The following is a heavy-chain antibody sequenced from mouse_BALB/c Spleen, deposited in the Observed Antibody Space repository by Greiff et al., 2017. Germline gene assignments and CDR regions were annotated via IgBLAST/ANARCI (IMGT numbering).Heavy chain of an antibody. D-gene: IGHD2-1*01. CDR3: ARCDGNYWYFDV. J-gene: IGHJ1*01. CDR1: GFNIKDTY. Sequence: EVKVVESGAELVKPGASVKLSCTASGFNIKDTYMHWVKQRPEQGLEWIGRIDPANGNTKYDPKFQGKATITADTSSNTAYLQLSSLTSEDTAVYYCARCDGNYWYFDVWGAGTTVTVSS. CDR2: IDPANGNT. V-gene: IGHV14-3*02.